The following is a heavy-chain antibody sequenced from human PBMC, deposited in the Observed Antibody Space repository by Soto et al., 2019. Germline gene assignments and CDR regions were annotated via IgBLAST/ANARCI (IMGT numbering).Heavy chain of an antibody. J-gene: IGHJ6*03. D-gene: IGHD5-12*01. CDR3: ARDPSRDRRYKSVYYYMDV. CDR2: ISSSSSYI. V-gene: IGHV3-21*01. CDR1: GFTFSSYS. Sequence: GESLKISCAASGFTFSSYSMNWVRQAPGKGLEWVSSISSSSSYIYYADSVKGRFTISRDNAKNSLYLQMNSLRAEDTAVYYCARDPSRDRRYKSVYYYMDVWGKGTTVTVSS.